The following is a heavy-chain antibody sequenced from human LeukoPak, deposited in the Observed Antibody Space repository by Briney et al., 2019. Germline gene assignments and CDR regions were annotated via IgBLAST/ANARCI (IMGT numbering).Heavy chain of an antibody. V-gene: IGHV4-4*02. CDR3: SRENGAFSPFGY. J-gene: IGHJ4*02. CDR2: ISLTGLT. D-gene: IGHD2-8*01. CDR1: GGSISNTNW. Sequence: PSGSLSLTCGVSGGSISNTNWWSWVRQPPGQGLEWIGEISLTGLTHYNPSLESRVTVSLDKSKNQLSLNLTSVTAADTAVYYCSRENGAFSPFGYWGQGTLVTVLS.